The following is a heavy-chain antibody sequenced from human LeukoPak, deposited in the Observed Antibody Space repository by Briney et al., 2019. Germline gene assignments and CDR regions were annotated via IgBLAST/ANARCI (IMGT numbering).Heavy chain of an antibody. Sequence: SGTLSLTCGVSGGSISTSHWWSWVRQAPGKGLEWIGEIYHSGSTNYNPSLKGRVTISVDKSQNQLSLKVKSVTAADTAVYYCARKEYGDPSRAFHIWGQGTVVTVSS. CDR1: GGSISTSHW. CDR2: IYHSGST. D-gene: IGHD4-17*01. J-gene: IGHJ3*02. CDR3: ARKEYGDPSRAFHI. V-gene: IGHV4-4*02.